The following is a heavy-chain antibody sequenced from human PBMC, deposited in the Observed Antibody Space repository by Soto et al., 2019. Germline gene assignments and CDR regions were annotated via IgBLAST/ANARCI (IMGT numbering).Heavy chain of an antibody. CDR2: IYPGNSDT. Sequence: PGESLKISCKGSGYSFSIYWIAWVRHMPGKGLEWMGVIYPGNSDTRYSTSFQGQVTISADKSINTAYLQWSSLKASDTAMYYCARQDGSGIYYFDYWGHGTLVTVSS. CDR3: ARQDGSGIYYFDY. J-gene: IGHJ4*01. D-gene: IGHD3-10*01. CDR1: GYSFSIYW. V-gene: IGHV5-51*01.